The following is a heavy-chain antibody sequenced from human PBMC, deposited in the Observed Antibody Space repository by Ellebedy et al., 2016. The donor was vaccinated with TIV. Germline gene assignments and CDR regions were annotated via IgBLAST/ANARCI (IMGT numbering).Heavy chain of an antibody. J-gene: IGHJ6*02. D-gene: IGHD6-19*01. CDR1: GFTFSSYG. CDR2: IWYDGSNK. CDR3: AREESGWYNYYYGMDV. Sequence: GESLKISXAASGFTFSSYGMHWVRQAPGKGLEWVTVIWYDGSNKYYADSVKGRFTISRDNSKNTLYLQMNSLRAEDTAVYYCAREESGWYNYYYGMDVWGQGTTVTVSS. V-gene: IGHV3-33*01.